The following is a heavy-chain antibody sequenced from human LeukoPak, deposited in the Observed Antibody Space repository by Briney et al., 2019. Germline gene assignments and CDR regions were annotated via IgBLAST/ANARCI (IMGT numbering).Heavy chain of an antibody. Sequence: GGSLRLSCAASGFAFSSYGMSWVRQAPEKGLEWVSAISGSGGSTYYADSVKGRFTISRDNFKNTLYLQMNSLRAEDTALYYCAKDNHYYGSGSSFDYWGQGTLVTVSS. J-gene: IGHJ4*02. CDR3: AKDNHYYGSGSSFDY. V-gene: IGHV3-23*01. D-gene: IGHD3-10*01. CDR1: GFAFSSYG. CDR2: ISGSGGST.